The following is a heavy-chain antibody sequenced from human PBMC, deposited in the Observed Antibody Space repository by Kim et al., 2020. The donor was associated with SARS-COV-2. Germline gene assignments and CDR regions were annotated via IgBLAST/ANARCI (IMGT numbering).Heavy chain of an antibody. J-gene: IGHJ2*01. V-gene: IGHV1-46*01. Sequence: ASVKVSCKASGYTFASYYMHWVRQAPGQGLEWMGIINPSRGSTTYAQRFQGRVTMTRDTSTTTVYMEMSSLTSEDTAVYYCARETVGSCSGGTCYSYAYW. CDR1: GYTFASYY. D-gene: IGHD2-15*01. CDR2: INPSRGST. CDR3: ARETVGSCSGGTCYSYAYW.